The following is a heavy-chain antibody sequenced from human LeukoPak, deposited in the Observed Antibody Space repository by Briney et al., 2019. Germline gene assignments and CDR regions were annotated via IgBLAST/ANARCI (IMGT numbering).Heavy chain of an antibody. CDR1: GLTFSSYA. CDR3: ARGRYFDY. J-gene: IGHJ4*02. CDR2: ISYDGSNK. V-gene: IGHV3-30-3*01. Sequence: GGSLRLSCAASGLTFSSYAMHWVRQAPGKGLEWVAVISYDGSNKYYADSVKGRFTISRDNSKNTLYLQMNSLRAEDTAVYYCARGRYFDYWGQGTLVTVSS.